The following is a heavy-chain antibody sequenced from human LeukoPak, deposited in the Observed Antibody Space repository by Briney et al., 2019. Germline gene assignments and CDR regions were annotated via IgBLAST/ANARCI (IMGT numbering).Heavy chain of an antibody. CDR2: IYTSGST. D-gene: IGHD2-2*02. Sequence: SETLSLTCTVSGGSISSGSNYWSWIRQPAGKGLEWIGRIYTSGSTNYNPSLKSRVTISVDTSKNQFSLKLSSVTAADTAVYYCARDGRYCSSTSCYSNWFDPWGQGTLVTVSS. CDR3: ARDGRYCSSTSCYSNWFDP. CDR1: GGSISSGSNY. V-gene: IGHV4-61*02. J-gene: IGHJ5*02.